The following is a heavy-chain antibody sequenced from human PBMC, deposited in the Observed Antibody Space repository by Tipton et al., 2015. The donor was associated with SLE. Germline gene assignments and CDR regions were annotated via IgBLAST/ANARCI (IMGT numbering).Heavy chain of an antibody. CDR2: IYHSGST. V-gene: IGHV4-38-2*01. Sequence: TLSLTCAVSGYSISSGYYWGWLRQPPGKGLEWIGSIYHSGSTYYNPSLKSRVTISVDTSKNQFSLKLSSVTAADTAVYYCARARSDFWSGYYGDWGQGTLVTVSS. J-gene: IGHJ4*02. D-gene: IGHD3-3*01. CDR3: ARARSDFWSGYYGD. CDR1: GYSISSGYY.